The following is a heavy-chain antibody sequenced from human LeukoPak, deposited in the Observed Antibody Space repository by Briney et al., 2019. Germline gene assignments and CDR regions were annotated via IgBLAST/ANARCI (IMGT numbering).Heavy chain of an antibody. D-gene: IGHD1-26*01. V-gene: IGHV1-24*01. CDR1: GYTFTSYD. CDR3: ATGFYSTNIVGAPVSFDY. Sequence: GASVKVSCKASGYTFTSYDINWVRQAPGKGLEWMGGFDPEDGETIYAQKFQGRVTMTEDTSTDTAYMELSSLRSEDTAVYYCATGFYSTNIVGAPVSFDYWGQGTLVTVSS. J-gene: IGHJ4*02. CDR2: FDPEDGET.